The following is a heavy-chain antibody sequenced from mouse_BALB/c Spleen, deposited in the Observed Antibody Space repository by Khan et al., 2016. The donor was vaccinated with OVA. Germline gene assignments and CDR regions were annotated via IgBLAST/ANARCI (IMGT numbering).Heavy chain of an antibody. D-gene: IGHD6-1*01. CDR2: IVPATGNA. J-gene: IGHJ1*01. V-gene: IGHV14-3*02. CDR1: GFNIKDTY. CDR3: ARPSCERGDFDV. Sequence: VQLKESGAELVKPGASVKLSCTASGFNIKDTYLHWVKQRPEQGLEWIGRIVPATGNAQYGPKFKGKATITSDTSSNTSYLQFNSLTSEDTAVYYCARPSCERGDFDVWGAGTTVTVSS.